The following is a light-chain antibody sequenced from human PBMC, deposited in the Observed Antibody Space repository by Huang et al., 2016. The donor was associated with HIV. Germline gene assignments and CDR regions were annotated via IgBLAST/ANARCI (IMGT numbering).Light chain of an antibody. CDR3: QQHDSWLT. CDR2: DAS. V-gene: IGKV3-11*01. CDR1: QSISNH. J-gene: IGKJ4*01. Sequence: VVLTQSPATLSWYLGERVTLSCRASQSISNHLAWYQQRPGQAPRRLIYDASTRVAGVPARFSGSGSGTDFTLTISSLEPEDFALYYCQQHDSWLTFGGGTKVEV.